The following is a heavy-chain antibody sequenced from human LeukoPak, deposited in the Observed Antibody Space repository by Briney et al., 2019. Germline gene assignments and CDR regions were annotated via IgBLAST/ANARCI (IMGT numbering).Heavy chain of an antibody. Sequence: ASVRVSCKASVYTFTFYYIHWVRQAPGQGLEWMGKIHPSGGSTSYPQRFQGRVTMTRDTSTSTVYMELSSLGSEDTAVYFCARSSTVTVARWHFDLWGRGTLVIVSS. CDR3: ARSSTVTVARWHFDL. J-gene: IGHJ2*01. D-gene: IGHD4-17*01. V-gene: IGHV1-46*01. CDR2: IHPSGGST. CDR1: VYTFTFYY.